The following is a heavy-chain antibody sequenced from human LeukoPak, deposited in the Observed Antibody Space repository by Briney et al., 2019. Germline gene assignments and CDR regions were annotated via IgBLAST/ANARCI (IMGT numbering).Heavy chain of an antibody. CDR2: IYGGGSV. D-gene: IGHD5-18*01. Sequence: PGGSLRLSCAASGFTVRSNYMSWVRQAPGKGLEWVSIIYGGGSVFYADSVKGRFTISRDNSKNTLYLQMNSLRAGDTAVYYCARDPDTAMVTYLDYWGQGTLVTVSS. CDR1: GFTVRSNY. CDR3: ARDPDTAMVTYLDY. V-gene: IGHV3-53*05. J-gene: IGHJ4*02.